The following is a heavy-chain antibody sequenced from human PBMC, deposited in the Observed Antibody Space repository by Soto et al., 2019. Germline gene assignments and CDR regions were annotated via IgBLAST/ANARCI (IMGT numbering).Heavy chain of an antibody. Sequence: SETLSLTCTLSGGSISAYYWTWIRQPPGKGLEWIGYISYSGSTSYNPSLKSRVTMSIDTSKNQVSLKLTSVTAADTAVYYCARRGPGTYFDYWGQGTLVTVSS. CDR1: GGSISAYY. V-gene: IGHV4-59*08. D-gene: IGHD6-13*01. CDR2: ISYSGST. J-gene: IGHJ4*02. CDR3: ARRGPGTYFDY.